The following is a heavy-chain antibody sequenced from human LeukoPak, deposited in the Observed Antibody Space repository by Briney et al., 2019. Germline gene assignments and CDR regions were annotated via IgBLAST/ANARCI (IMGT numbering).Heavy chain of an antibody. CDR1: GGTFSSYA. V-gene: IGHV1-69*13. CDR3: ARCSTSFSYGTYFDY. Sequence: SVKVSCKASGGTFSSYAISWVRQAPGQGLEWLGGIIPIFGTANYTQGRVTITADESTSTAYMELSSLRSEDTAVYYCARCSTSFSYGTYFDYWGQGTLVTVSS. D-gene: IGHD2-2*01. CDR2: IIPIFGTA. J-gene: IGHJ4*02.